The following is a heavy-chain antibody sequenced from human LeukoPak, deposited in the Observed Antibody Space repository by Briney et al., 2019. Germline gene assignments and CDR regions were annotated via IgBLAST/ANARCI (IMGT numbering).Heavy chain of an antibody. D-gene: IGHD7-27*01. V-gene: IGHV3-7*01. CDR1: GFTFSDYW. CDR3: TTYKNWVAGDV. J-gene: IGHJ6*02. Sequence: GGSLRLSCAASGFTFSDYWMSWVRQAPGKGPEWVATIKQDGSEEHYVDSVKGRFAVSRDNARNSLFLQMNSLRVEDTAVYYCTTYKNWVAGDVWGQGTTVSVSS. CDR2: IKQDGSEE.